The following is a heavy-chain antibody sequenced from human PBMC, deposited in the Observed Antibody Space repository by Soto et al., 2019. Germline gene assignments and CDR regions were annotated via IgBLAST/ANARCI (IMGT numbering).Heavy chain of an antibody. CDR1: GFTFSSYG. Sequence: GGSLRLSCAASGFTFSSYGMHWVRQAPGKGLEWVAVISYDGSNKYYADSVKGRFTISRDNSKNTLYLQMNSLRAEDTAVYYCAKDYFDYWGQGTLVTVSS. CDR3: AKDYFDY. V-gene: IGHV3-30*18. CDR2: ISYDGSNK. J-gene: IGHJ4*02.